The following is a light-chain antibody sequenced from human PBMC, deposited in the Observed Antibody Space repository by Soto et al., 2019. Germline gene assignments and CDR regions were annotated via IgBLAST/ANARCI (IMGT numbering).Light chain of an antibody. CDR2: DVD. V-gene: IGLV2-14*01. Sequence: QSALTQPASVSGSPGQSITISCTGTSSDVGGYNYVSWYQQYPSKAPKLMIYDVDTRPSGVSNRFSGSKSGNTASLTISGLQADDEAYYYCTSDTNSNTLVFGSGTKLTVL. CDR1: SSDVGGYNY. J-gene: IGLJ1*01. CDR3: TSDTNSNTLV.